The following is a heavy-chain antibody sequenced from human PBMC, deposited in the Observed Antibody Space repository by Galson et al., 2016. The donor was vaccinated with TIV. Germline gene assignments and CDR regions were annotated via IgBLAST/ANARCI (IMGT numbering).Heavy chain of an antibody. CDR1: GYTFSKYW. CDR2: VYPGDSHT. D-gene: IGHD2-21*01. V-gene: IGHV5-51*01. CDR3: ARNDFPDCGGGCYTEYFFDF. J-gene: IGHJ4*02. Sequence: QSGAEVKKPGESLNISCKASGYTFSKYWIGWVRQMPGKGLEWMGMVYPGDSHTRYSASFRGQVTISVDKSIDTAYLQWSTLRASDTALYFCARNDFPDCGGGCYTEYFFDFWGQGTLVTVSS.